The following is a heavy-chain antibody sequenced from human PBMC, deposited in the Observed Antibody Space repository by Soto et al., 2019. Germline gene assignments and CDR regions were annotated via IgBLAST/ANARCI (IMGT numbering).Heavy chain of an antibody. CDR1: GVSISSYY. Sequence: SETLSLTCTVSGVSISSYYWSWIRQPPGKGLEWIGYIYYSGSTNYNPSPKSRVTISVDTSKNQFSLKLSSVTAADTAVYYCARARRTTDLFDYWGQVSMVTFSS. V-gene: IGHV4-59*01. D-gene: IGHD4-17*01. CDR3: ARARRTTDLFDY. CDR2: IYYSGST. J-gene: IGHJ4*02.